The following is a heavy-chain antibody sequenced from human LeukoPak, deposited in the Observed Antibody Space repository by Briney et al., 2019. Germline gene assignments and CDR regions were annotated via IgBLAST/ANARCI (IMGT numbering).Heavy chain of an antibody. D-gene: IGHD1-26*01. CDR2: IRADGGTT. CDR3: ARDNTGSYEY. J-gene: IGHJ4*02. Sequence: GGSLSLSCAASGFTFGDYDMHWVRQAPGKGLEWVSLIRADGGTTHYADSVKGRFTISRDNSKNSLYLQMNSLRTEDTALYYCARDNTGSYEYWGQGTLVTVSP. CDR1: GFTFGDYD. V-gene: IGHV3-43*02.